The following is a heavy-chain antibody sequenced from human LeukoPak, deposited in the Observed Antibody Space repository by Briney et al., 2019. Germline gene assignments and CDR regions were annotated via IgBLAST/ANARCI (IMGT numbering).Heavy chain of an antibody. V-gene: IGHV3-7*01. CDR2: IKQDGSED. CDR3: ARDGGYCSGGSCCWEC. Sequence: GGSLRLSCAASGFTFSDYWMSWVRQAPGKGLEWVASIKQDGSEDYYVDSVKGRFTISRDNAKKSMYLQMNSLRADDTAVYYCARDGGYCSGGSCCWECWGQGTLVIVPT. D-gene: IGHD2-15*01. CDR1: GFTFSDYW. J-gene: IGHJ4*02.